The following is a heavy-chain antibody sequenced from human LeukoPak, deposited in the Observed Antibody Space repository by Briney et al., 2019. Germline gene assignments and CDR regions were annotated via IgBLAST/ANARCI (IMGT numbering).Heavy chain of an antibody. V-gene: IGHV3-48*01. CDR2: ITRTSDTI. D-gene: IGHD3-22*01. CDR1: GFTFSDYS. Sequence: GGSLRLSCEASGFTFSDYSMTWVRQAPGEGLEWLSYITRTSDTIYCADSVKGRFTSSRDNAKNSVYLQMNSLRAEDTAVYYCARSSGYPYFDYWGQGTLVTVSS. J-gene: IGHJ4*02. CDR3: ARSSGYPYFDY.